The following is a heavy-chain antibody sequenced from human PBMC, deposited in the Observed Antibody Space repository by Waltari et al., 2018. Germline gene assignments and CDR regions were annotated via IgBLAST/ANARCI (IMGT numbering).Heavy chain of an antibody. D-gene: IGHD7-27*01. CDR2: IYTRGST. CDR3: ARDFWGRRGFFDY. V-gene: IGHV4-4*07. CDR1: GGSISSYY. Sequence: QVQLQESGPGLVKPSETLSLTCTVSGGSISSYYWRWIRQPAGEGLEWIGRIYTRGSTNYNPSLKSRVTISVDKSKNQFSLKLSSVTAADTAVYYCARDFWGRRGFFDYWGQGTLVTVSS. J-gene: IGHJ4*02.